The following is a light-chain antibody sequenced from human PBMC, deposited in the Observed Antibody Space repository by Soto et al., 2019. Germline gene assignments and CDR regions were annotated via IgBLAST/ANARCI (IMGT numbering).Light chain of an antibody. CDR1: SSDVGSYNL. V-gene: IGLV2-23*01. J-gene: IGLJ1*01. CDR3: CSYAGSSTFYV. Sequence: LTQPASVSGSPGQSITISCTGTSSDVGSYNLVSWYQQHPGKAPKLMIYEGSKRPSGVSNRFSGSKSGNTASLTISGLQAEDEADYYCCSYAGSSTFYVFGTGTKVTVL. CDR2: EGS.